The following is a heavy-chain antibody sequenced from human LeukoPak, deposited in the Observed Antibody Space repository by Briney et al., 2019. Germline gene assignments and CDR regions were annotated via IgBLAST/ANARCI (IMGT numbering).Heavy chain of an antibody. Sequence: GASVKVSCKASGYTFTSYGISWVRQAPGQGLEWMGWISAYNGNTNYAQKLQGRVTMTTDTSTSTAYMELRSLRSDDTAVYYCARDWCTNGVCYYDDAFDIWGQGTMVTVSS. CDR1: GYTFTSYG. CDR3: ARDWCTNGVCYYDDAFDI. CDR2: ISAYNGNT. D-gene: IGHD2-8*01. J-gene: IGHJ3*02. V-gene: IGHV1-18*01.